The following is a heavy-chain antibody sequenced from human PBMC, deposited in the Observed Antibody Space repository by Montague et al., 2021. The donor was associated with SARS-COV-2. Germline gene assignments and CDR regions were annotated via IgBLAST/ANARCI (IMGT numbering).Heavy chain of an antibody. Sequence: SETLSLTCTVSGDSISSYYWNWIRQPPGKGLEWIGYIYNSGTTNYNPSLKSRVTISVDTSKDQFSLKLNSVTAADTAVYYCVRGGDWRSGGSCYYWLDAWGQGTLVTVSS. CDR1: GDSISSYY. J-gene: IGHJ5*02. CDR2: IYNSGTT. CDR3: VRGGDWRSGGSCYYWLDA. V-gene: IGHV4-59*01. D-gene: IGHD2-15*01.